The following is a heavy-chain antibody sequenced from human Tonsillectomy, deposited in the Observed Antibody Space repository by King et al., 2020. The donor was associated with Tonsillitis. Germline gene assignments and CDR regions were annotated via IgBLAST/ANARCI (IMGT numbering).Heavy chain of an antibody. J-gene: IGHJ4*02. CDR2: ISYDGSNK. CDR1: GFTFSSSG. D-gene: IGHD2-15*01. V-gene: IGHV3-30*18. Sequence: VQLVESGGGVVQPGRSLRLSCAASGFTFSSSGMHWVRQAPGKGLEGVAIISYDGSNKYYSDSVKGRFTISRDNSKNTLYLQVNSLRVEDTAVYYCAKVCGGSGNCFYIDYWGQGTLVTVYS. CDR3: AKVCGGSGNCFYIDY.